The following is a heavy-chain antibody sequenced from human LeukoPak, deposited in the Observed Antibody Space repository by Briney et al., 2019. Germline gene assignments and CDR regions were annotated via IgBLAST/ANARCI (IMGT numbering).Heavy chain of an antibody. CDR2: IYHSGST. J-gene: IGHJ4*02. V-gene: IGHV4-38-2*01. CDR3: ARRLVVLQGFDY. Sequence: SETLSLTCAVSGYSISSGYYWGWIRQPPGKGLEWIGSIYHSGSTYYNPSLKSRVTISVDTSKNQFSLKLSSVTAADTAVYYCARRLVVLQGFDYWGQGTLVIVSS. CDR1: GYSISSGYY. D-gene: IGHD3-16*02.